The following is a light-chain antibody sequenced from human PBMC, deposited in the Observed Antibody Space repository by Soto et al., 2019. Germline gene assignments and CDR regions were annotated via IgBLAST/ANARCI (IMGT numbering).Light chain of an antibody. Sequence: EIVLTQSPGTLSLSPGERATLSCRASQSVTSSYLAWYQQKPGQAPRLLISGASSRATGIPDRFSGSGSGTDFTLTISRLEPEDFAGYYCQQYSTSRLTFGGGTKVEIK. CDR2: GAS. CDR3: QQYSTSRLT. J-gene: IGKJ4*01. CDR1: QSVTSSY. V-gene: IGKV3-20*01.